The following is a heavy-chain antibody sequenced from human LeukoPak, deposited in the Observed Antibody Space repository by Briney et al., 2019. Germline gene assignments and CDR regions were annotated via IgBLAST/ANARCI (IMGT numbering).Heavy chain of an antibody. V-gene: IGHV3-20*01. CDR2: INWNGGST. J-gene: IGHJ3*02. D-gene: IGHD4-17*01. CDR1: GFTFSNAW. CDR3: ARTRRVYGDSTMDAFDI. Sequence: GGSLRLSCSASGFTFSNAWMSWVRQAPGKGLEWVSGINWNGGSTGYADSVKGRFTISRDNAKNSLYLQMNSLRAEDTALYHCARTRRVYGDSTMDAFDIWGQGTMVTVSS.